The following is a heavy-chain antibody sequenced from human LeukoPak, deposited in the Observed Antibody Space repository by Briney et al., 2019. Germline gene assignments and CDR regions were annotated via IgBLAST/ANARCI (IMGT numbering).Heavy chain of an antibody. V-gene: IGHV1-2*02. Sequence: GASVKVSCKASGGAFSSFAISWVRQAPGQGLKWMGWINPNSGDTNFAQKFQGRVTLTRDTSISTVYMELTSLRSDDTAVYYCMGGGGSSWFDYWGQGTLVSVSS. CDR2: INPNSGDT. CDR3: MGGGGSSWFDY. CDR1: GGAFSSFA. D-gene: IGHD6-13*01. J-gene: IGHJ4*02.